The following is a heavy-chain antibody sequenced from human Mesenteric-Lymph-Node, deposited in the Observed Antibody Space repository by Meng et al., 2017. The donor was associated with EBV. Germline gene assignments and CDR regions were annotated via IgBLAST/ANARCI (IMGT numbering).Heavy chain of an antibody. CDR3: AKTVSSGWSTTADH. CDR1: GFMFGSDG. J-gene: IGHJ4*02. Sequence: VQLGGSGGGGVQTGRSLRLSFVALGFMFGSDGMRWVRQAPGKGLECVAVILYDGSNKNYPDSVRGRFTISRDNSKNTLFLQMNSLRVDDTAVYYCAKTVSSGWSTTADHWGQGTLVTVSS. V-gene: IGHV3-30*18. CDR2: ILYDGSNK. D-gene: IGHD3-22*01.